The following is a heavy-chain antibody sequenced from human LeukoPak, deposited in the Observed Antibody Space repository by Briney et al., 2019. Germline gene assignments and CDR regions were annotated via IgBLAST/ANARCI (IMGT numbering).Heavy chain of an antibody. CDR1: GFGFSSFS. D-gene: IGHD4-23*01. V-gene: IGHV3-21*01. CDR2: ISSSGSYI. J-gene: IGHJ4*02. CDR3: ATLTTVVTAYYFDY. Sequence: GGSLRLSCAASGFGFSSFSMTWVRQAPGKGLEWVSSISSSGSYIYYADSVKGRFTISRDNAKNSLYLQMNSLRAEDTAVYYCATLTTVVTAYYFDYWGQGTLVTVSS.